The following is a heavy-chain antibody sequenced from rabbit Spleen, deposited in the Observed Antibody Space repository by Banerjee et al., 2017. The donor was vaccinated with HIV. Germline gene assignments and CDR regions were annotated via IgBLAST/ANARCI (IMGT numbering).Heavy chain of an antibody. CDR1: GFSFSSGYD. CDR2: IGTGFGDT. D-gene: IGHD7-1*01. J-gene: IGHJ6*01. V-gene: IGHV1S45*01. Sequence: QEQLVESGGGLVKPGASLTLTCTASGFSFSSGYDMCWVRQAPGKGLEWIACIGTGFGDTYYATWAKGRFTISKTSSTTVTLQMTSLTAADTATYFCAREVEIYTGYVGYGMDLWGQGTLVTVS. CDR3: AREVEIYTGYVGYGMDL.